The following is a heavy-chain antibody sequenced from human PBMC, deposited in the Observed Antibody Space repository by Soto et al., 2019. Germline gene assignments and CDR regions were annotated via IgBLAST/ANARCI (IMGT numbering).Heavy chain of an antibody. CDR3: AIGYGDYEYYFDY. V-gene: IGHV3-23*01. CDR2: ISGSGGST. Sequence: GSLRPSCAASGFTFSSYAMSWVRQAPGKGLEWVSAISGSGGSTYYADSVKGRFTISRDNSKNTLYLQMNSLRAEDTAVYYCAIGYGDYEYYFDYWGQGTLVTVSS. D-gene: IGHD4-17*01. J-gene: IGHJ4*02. CDR1: GFTFSSYA.